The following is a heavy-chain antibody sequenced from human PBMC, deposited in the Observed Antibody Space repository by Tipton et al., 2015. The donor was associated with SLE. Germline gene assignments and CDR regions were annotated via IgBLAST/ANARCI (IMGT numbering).Heavy chain of an antibody. V-gene: IGHV4-59*01. Sequence: TLSLTCTVSGGSISSYYWSWIRQPPGKGLEWIGYIYYSGSTNYNPSLKSRVTISVDTSKNQFSLKLSSVTAADTAVYYCASCGYSYGCYFDYWGQGTLVTVSS. D-gene: IGHD5-18*01. CDR1: GGSISSYY. CDR3: ASCGYSYGCYFDY. J-gene: IGHJ4*02. CDR2: IYYSGST.